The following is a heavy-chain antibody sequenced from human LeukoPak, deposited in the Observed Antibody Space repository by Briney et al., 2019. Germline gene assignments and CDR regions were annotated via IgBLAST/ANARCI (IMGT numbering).Heavy chain of an antibody. J-gene: IGHJ5*02. CDR2: IIRILGTA. CDR1: GGTFSSYA. V-gene: IGHV1-69*05. Sequence: SVKVSCKASGGTFSSYAISWVRQAPGQGLEWMGGIIRILGTANYTEKSQGRVTSTTDESTSTAYMELIRLRSEDTAVYYCAINPILYSGLKGSWFGPWGQGTLVTVSS. CDR3: AINPILYSGLKGSWFGP. D-gene: IGHD1-26*01.